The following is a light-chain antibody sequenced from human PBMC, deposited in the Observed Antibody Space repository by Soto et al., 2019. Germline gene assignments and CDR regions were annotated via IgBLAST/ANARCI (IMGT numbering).Light chain of an antibody. J-gene: IGLJ1*01. CDR1: SNDVGGYNY. CDR3: ISYTTSSTLYV. Sequence: QAALTQPASVSGSPGQSITISCTGTSNDVGGYNYVSWYQQHPGKAPKVMIYEVSNRPSGVSNRFSGSKSGNTASLTISGLQAEDEADYYCISYTTSSTLYVFGTGTQLTVL. CDR2: EVS. V-gene: IGLV2-14*01.